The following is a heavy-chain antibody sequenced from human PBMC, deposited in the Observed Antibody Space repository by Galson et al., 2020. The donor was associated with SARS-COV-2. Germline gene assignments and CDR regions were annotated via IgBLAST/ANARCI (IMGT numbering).Heavy chain of an antibody. CDR2: IYYSGST. Sequence: ETSETLSLTCTVSGGSISSYYWSWIRQPPGKGLEWIGYIYYSGSTNYNPSLKSRVTISVDTSKNQFSLKLSSVTAADTAVYYCAGGDYYDSSGAMGFDYWGQGTLVTVSS. CDR3: AGGDYYDSSGAMGFDY. V-gene: IGHV4-59*08. J-gene: IGHJ4*02. CDR1: GGSISSYY. D-gene: IGHD3-22*01.